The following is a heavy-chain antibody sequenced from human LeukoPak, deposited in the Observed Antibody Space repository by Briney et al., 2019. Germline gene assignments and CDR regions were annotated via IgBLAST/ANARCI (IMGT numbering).Heavy chain of an antibody. Sequence: GGSLRLSCAASGFTFSSYAMSWVRQAPGKGLEWVSAISGSGGSTYYADSVKGRFTISRDNSKNTLYLQMNSLRAEDTAVYYCAKTTAGYSSSHTPWYFDLWGRGTLVTVSS. CDR2: ISGSGGST. V-gene: IGHV3-23*01. D-gene: IGHD6-13*01. CDR3: AKTTAGYSSSHTPWYFDL. J-gene: IGHJ2*01. CDR1: GFTFSSYA.